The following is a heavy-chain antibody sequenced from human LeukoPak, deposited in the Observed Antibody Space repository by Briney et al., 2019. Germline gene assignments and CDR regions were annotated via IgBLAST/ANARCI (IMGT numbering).Heavy chain of an antibody. V-gene: IGHV1-2*02. J-gene: IGHJ6*03. CDR2: INPNSGGT. CDR1: GYTFTGYY. D-gene: IGHD1-26*01. Sequence: SVKVSCKASGYTFTGYYMHWVRQAPGQGLEWMGWINPNSGGTNYAQKFQGRVTMTRDTSISTAYMELSRLRSDDTAVYYCARMRYSGSYYYYYYMDVWGKGTTVTVSS. CDR3: ARMRYSGSYYYYYYMDV.